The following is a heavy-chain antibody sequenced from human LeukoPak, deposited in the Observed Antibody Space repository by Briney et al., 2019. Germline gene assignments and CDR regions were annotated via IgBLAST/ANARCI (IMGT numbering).Heavy chain of an antibody. CDR1: GGSISSSNW. CDR3: ARVSGYDWESFYDY. CDR2: IYHSGST. Sequence: PSETLSLTCAVSGGSISSSNWWSWVRQPPGKGLEWIGEIYHSGSTNYNPSLKSRVTISVDTSKNQFSLKLNSVTAADTAVYYCARVSGYDWESFYDYWGQGTLVTVSS. V-gene: IGHV4-4*02. D-gene: IGHD5-12*01. J-gene: IGHJ4*02.